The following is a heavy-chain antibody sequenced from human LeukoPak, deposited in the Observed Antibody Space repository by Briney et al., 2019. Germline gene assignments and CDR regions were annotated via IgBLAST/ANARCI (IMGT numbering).Heavy chain of an antibody. Sequence: GGSLRLSCAASGLTFRSYFMSRGRQAPGKGLYWVSDISASGSNTYYADSVKGRFTISRDNSKNTLYLQMNSLSAEDTAVYYCAKDATGPEYWGQGTLVTVSS. CDR3: AKDATGPEY. D-gene: IGHD1-1*01. J-gene: IGHJ4*02. V-gene: IGHV3-23*01. CDR1: GLTFRSYF. CDR2: ISASGSNT.